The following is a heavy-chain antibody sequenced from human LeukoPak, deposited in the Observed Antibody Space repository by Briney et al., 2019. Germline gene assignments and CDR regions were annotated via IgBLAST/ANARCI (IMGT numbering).Heavy chain of an antibody. D-gene: IGHD3-10*01. V-gene: IGHV3-53*01. CDR1: GFTVSSNY. CDR2: IYSGGST. CDR3: ARLPLYGSGEPYFDY. J-gene: IGHJ4*02. Sequence: GGSLRLSCAASGFTVSSNYMSWVRQAPGKGLEWVSVIYSGGSTYYADSVKGRFTISRDNSKNTLYLQMNSLRAEDTAVYYCARLPLYGSGEPYFDYWGQGTLVTVSS.